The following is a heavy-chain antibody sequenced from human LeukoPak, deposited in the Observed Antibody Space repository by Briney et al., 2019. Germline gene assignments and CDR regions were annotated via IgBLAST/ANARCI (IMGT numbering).Heavy chain of an antibody. Sequence: GESLKISCKGSGYSFTSYWIAWVRQMPGKGLEWMGIIYIDDSDIRYNPSFEGQVTISADRSIKTAYLQWSSLKASDTAMYYCARPAHCDGGSCYFGVYDSWGQGTLVTVSS. D-gene: IGHD2-15*01. J-gene: IGHJ4*02. CDR3: ARPAHCDGGSCYFGVYDS. V-gene: IGHV5-51*01. CDR1: GYSFTSYW. CDR2: IYIDDSDI.